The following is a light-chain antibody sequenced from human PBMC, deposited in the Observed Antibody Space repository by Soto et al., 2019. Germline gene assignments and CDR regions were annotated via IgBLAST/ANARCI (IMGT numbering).Light chain of an antibody. CDR1: SSDVGGYNY. CDR2: DVS. CDR3: SSYTSSSTLLYV. Sequence: QSALTQPASVSGSPGQSITISCTGTSSDVGGYNYVCWYQQHPGKAPKLMIYDVSNRPSGVSNRFSGSKSGNTASLTISGLQAEDEADYYCSSYTSSSTLLYVFGTGTKVTVL. V-gene: IGLV2-14*01. J-gene: IGLJ1*01.